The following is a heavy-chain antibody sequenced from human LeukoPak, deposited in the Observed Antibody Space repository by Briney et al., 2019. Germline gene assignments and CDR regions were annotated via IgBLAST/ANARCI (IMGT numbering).Heavy chain of an antibody. V-gene: IGHV4-4*09. Sequence: PSETLSLTCTVSGGSISRYYWSWIRQPPGKGLEWIGYIYTSGSTNYNPSLKSRVTISVDTSKNQFSLKLSAVTAADTAVYYCARGNIGYSGFLKYYYYYYMDVWGKGTTVTVSS. CDR3: ARGNIGYSGFLKYYYYYYMDV. D-gene: IGHD5-12*01. CDR1: GGSISRYY. CDR2: IYTSGST. J-gene: IGHJ6*03.